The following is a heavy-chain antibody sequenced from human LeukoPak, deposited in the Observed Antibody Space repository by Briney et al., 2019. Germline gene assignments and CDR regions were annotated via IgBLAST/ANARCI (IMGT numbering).Heavy chain of an antibody. CDR2: ISGSGGST. V-gene: IGHV3-23*01. CDR1: GFTVSSYA. Sequence: GGSLRLSCAASGFTVSSYAMSWVRQAPGKGLEWVSAISGSGGSTYYADSVKSRFTISRDNSKNTLYLQMNSLRAEDTAVYYCAVSPGTEWIQLSEWGQGTLVTVSS. CDR3: AVSPGTEWIQLSE. J-gene: IGHJ4*02. D-gene: IGHD5-18*01.